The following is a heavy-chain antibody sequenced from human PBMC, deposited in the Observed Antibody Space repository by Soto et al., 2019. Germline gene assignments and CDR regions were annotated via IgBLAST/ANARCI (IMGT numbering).Heavy chain of an antibody. CDR2: IYYSGHT. Sequence: PSETLSLTCNVSGGSISSSSYYWGWIRQPPGKGLEWIASIYYSGHTYYNPSLKSRVTIPVDTSKNQFSLKLSSVTAADTAVYYCAFCFLIISTPPSSLPFPHATLFPVQ. D-gene: IGHD2-15*01. CDR1: GGSISSSSYY. J-gene: IGHJ1*01. V-gene: IGHV4-39*01. CDR3: AFCFLIISTPPSSLPFPHATLFPVQ.